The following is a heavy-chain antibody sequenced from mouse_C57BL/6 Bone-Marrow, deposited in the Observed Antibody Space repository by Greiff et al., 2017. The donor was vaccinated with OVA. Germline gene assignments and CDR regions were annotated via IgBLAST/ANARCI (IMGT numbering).Heavy chain of an antibody. CDR3: GRHAGYDYVLDY. CDR1: GFSFNTYA. CDR2: IRSKSNNYST. V-gene: IGHV10-1*01. D-gene: IGHD2-4*01. J-gene: IGHJ2*01. Sequence: EVLLVESGGGLVQPKGSLKLSCAASGFSFNTYAMNWVRQAPGKGLEWVARIRSKSNNYSTYYADSVKDSFTISRDDSESMLYLQMNNLKTEDTAMYYCGRHAGYDYVLDYWGQGTTLTVSS.